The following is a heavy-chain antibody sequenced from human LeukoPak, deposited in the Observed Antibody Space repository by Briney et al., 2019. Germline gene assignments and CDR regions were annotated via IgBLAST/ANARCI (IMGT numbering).Heavy chain of an antibody. Sequence: PPETLSLTCAVYGGSFSGYYWSWIRQPPGKGLEWIGEINHSGSTNYNPSLKSRVTISVDTSKNQFSLKLSSVTAADTAVYYCATTAAGTGDWFDPWGQGTLVTVSS. D-gene: IGHD6-13*01. V-gene: IGHV4-34*01. CDR3: ATTAAGTGDWFDP. CDR1: GGSFSGYY. CDR2: INHSGST. J-gene: IGHJ5*02.